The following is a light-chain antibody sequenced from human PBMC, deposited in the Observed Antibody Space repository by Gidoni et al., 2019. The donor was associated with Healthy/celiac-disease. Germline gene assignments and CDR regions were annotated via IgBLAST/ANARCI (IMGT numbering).Light chain of an antibody. Sequence: DIVMTQSPDSLAVSLGERATLNCKSSQSVLYSSNNKNYLAWYQQKPGQPPKLLIYWASTRESGVPDRFSGSGSGTDFTLTISSLQAEDGAVYYCQQYYSTPRTFGQGTKVEIK. CDR3: QQYYSTPRT. V-gene: IGKV4-1*01. CDR2: WAS. CDR1: QSVLYSSNNKNY. J-gene: IGKJ1*01.